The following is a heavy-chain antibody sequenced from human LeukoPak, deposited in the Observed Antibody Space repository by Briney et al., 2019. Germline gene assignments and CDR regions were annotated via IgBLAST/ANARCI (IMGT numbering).Heavy chain of an antibody. CDR2: VYYSGST. CDR3: ARLSKGRYFDYIFDH. D-gene: IGHD3-9*01. CDR1: GDSVSSSYYY. J-gene: IGHJ4*02. Sequence: SETLSLICTVSGDSVSSSYYYWGWIRQPPGQGLEWIGNVYYSGSTYYSPSLKSRVSMSVDTSTNQLSLKMSSVTAADTAVYYCARLSKGRYFDYIFDHWGQGTLVTVSS. V-gene: IGHV4-39*01.